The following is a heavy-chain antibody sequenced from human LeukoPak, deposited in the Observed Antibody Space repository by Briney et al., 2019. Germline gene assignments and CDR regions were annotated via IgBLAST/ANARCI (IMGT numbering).Heavy chain of an antibody. CDR3: ARGYYYGDYAY. Sequence: GGSLRLSCAASGFTVSSDYMSWVRQAPGKGLEWVSVIYSGGSTYYADSVKGRFTISRDNSKNTLYLQMNSLRAEDTAVYYCARGYYYGDYAYWGQGTLVTVSS. CDR1: GFTVSSDY. D-gene: IGHD4-17*01. CDR2: IYSGGST. V-gene: IGHV3-66*01. J-gene: IGHJ4*02.